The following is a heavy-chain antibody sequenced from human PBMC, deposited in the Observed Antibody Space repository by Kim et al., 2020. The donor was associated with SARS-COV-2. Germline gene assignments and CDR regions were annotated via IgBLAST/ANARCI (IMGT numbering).Heavy chain of an antibody. V-gene: IGHV1-3*01. CDR3: ARYLVVTEYYGMDV. CDR2: INAGNGNT. Sequence: ASVKVSCKASGYTFTSYAMHWVRQAPGQRLEWMGWINAGNGNTKYSQKFQGRVTITRDTSASTAYMELSSLRSEDTAVYYCARYLVVTEYYGMDVWGQGTTVTVSS. D-gene: IGHD2-15*01. CDR1: GYTFTSYA. J-gene: IGHJ6*02.